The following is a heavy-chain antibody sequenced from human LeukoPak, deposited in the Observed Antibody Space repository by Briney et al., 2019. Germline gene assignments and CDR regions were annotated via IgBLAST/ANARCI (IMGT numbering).Heavy chain of an antibody. Sequence: GGSLRLSCAAFGFPFSRYSMNWVRQAPGEGPEWVSSISSSSSNKDYVDSVKGRFTVSRDNAKNSLYLQMDSLRVEDTAVYYCARDPPSRGTRYFDYWGQGILVTVSS. CDR3: ARDPPSRGTRYFDY. CDR1: GFPFSRYS. D-gene: IGHD3-16*01. CDR2: ISSSSSNK. V-gene: IGHV3-21*01. J-gene: IGHJ4*02.